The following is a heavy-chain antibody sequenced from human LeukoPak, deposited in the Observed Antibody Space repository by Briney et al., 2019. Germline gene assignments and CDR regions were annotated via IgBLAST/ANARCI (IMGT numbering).Heavy chain of an antibody. V-gene: IGHV1-46*01. Sequence: ASVKVSCKASGYTFTSYYMHWVRQAPGQGLEWMGIINPSGGSTSYAQKFQGRVTITADESTSTAYMELSSLRSEDTAVYYCARSLRYFDWFDPWGQGTLVTVSS. CDR2: INPSGGST. CDR3: ARSLRYFDWFDP. CDR1: GYTFTSYY. J-gene: IGHJ5*02. D-gene: IGHD3-9*01.